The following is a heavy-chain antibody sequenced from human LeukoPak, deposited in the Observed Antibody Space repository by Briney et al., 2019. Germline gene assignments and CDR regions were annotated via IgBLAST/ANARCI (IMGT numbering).Heavy chain of an antibody. CDR1: GFTFSSYG. J-gene: IGHJ4*02. V-gene: IGHV3-33*01. CDR2: IWYDGSNK. CDR3: ARDGIAAAGGETGFDY. Sequence: PGGSLRLSCAASGFTFSSYGMHWVRQAPGKGLEWVAVIWYDGSNKYYADSVKGRFTISRDNSKNTLYLQMNSLRAEDTAVYYCARDGIAAAGGETGFDYWGQGTLVTVSS. D-gene: IGHD6-13*01.